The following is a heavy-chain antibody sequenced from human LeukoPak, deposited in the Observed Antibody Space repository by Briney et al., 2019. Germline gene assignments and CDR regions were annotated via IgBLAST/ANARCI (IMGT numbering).Heavy chain of an antibody. V-gene: IGHV1-8*01. CDR2: MNPNSGNT. CDR1: GYTFTSYD. D-gene: IGHD3-3*01. Sequence: ASVKVSCKASGYTFTSYDINWVRQATGQGLEWMGWMNPNSGNTGYAQKFQGRVTMTRNTSISTAYMELSSLRSEDTAVYYCARGIPPYITILGVLHDYWAREPWSPSPQ. J-gene: IGHJ4*02. CDR3: ARGIPPYITILGVLHDY.